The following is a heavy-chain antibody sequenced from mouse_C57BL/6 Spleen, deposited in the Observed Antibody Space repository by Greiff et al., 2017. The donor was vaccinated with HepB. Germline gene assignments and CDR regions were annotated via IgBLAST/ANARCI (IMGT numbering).Heavy chain of an antibody. J-gene: IGHJ3*01. V-gene: IGHV1-42*01. CDR2: INPSTGGT. CDR1: GYSFTGYY. Sequence: EVQLQQSGPELVKPGASVKISCKASGYSFTGYYMNWVKQSPEKSLEWIGEINPSTGGTTYNQKFKAKATLTVDKSSSTAYMQLKSLTSEDSAVYYCARGMGPGAWFAYWGQGTLVTVSA. CDR3: ARGMGPGAWFAY. D-gene: IGHD2-3*01.